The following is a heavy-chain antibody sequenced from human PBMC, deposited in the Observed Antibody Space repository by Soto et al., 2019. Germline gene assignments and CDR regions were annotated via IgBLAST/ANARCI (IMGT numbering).Heavy chain of an antibody. CDR3: ARGGSGWSQLDY. J-gene: IGHJ4*02. CDR1: GGSISSSSYY. CDR2: IYYSGST. D-gene: IGHD6-19*01. V-gene: IGHV4-39*07. Sequence: SETLSLTCTVSGGSISSSSYYWGWIRQPPGKGLEWIGSIYYSGSTYYNPSLKSRVTISVDTSKNQFSLKLSSVTAADTAVYYCARGGSGWSQLDYWGQGTLVTVSS.